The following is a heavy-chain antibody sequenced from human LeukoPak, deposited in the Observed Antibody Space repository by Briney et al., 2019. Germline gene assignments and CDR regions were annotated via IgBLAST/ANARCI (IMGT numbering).Heavy chain of an antibody. CDR1: GFTLSNYW. D-gene: IGHD3-10*01. V-gene: IGHV3-7*01. CDR2: IKEDGSEK. J-gene: IGHJ3*02. CDR3: ARDWVAGVPFDAFDI. Sequence: PGGSLRLSCVASGFTLSNYWMSWVRQAPGKGLEWVANIKEDGSEKYYAGSVKGRFTISRDNAKNSLYLHMDSLTAEDTAIYYCARDWVAGVPFDAFDIWGQGTMVSVSS.